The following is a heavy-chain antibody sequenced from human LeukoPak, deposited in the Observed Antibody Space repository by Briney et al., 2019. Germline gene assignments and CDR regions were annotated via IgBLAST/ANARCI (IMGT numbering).Heavy chain of an antibody. CDR1: GYTFTGYY. CDR3: ARQYYGDPADY. V-gene: IGHV1-2*02. D-gene: IGHD4-17*01. J-gene: IGHJ4*02. Sequence: ASVKVSCKASGYTFTGYYMHWVRQAPGQGLEWMGWINPNSGGTNYAQKFQGRVAMTRETAISTAYMELSRLRSDDKAVYYCARQYYGDPADYWGQGTLVTISS. CDR2: INPNSGGT.